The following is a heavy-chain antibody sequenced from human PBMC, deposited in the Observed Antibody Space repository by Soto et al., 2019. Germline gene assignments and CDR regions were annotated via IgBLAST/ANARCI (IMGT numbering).Heavy chain of an antibody. J-gene: IGHJ4*02. CDR2: IYYSGST. V-gene: IGHV4-39*01. D-gene: IGHD2-15*01. CDR3: ARHTPAISISDH. CDR1: GASISSSSYY. Sequence: SETLSLTCAVSGASISSSSYYWGWIRQPPGKGLEWIGSIYYSGSTSYNQSLKSRVTISADKAKNQSSLKLSSVTAADTAVYYCARHTPAISISDHWGQGTLVT.